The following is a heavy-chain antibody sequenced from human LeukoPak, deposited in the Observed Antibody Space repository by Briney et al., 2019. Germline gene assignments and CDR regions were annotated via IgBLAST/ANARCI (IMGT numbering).Heavy chain of an antibody. CDR2: IDWDDDK. D-gene: IGHD4-17*01. V-gene: IGHV2-70*01. J-gene: IGHJ6*02. CDR3: ARMPYGDYYYYGMDV. CDR1: GFSLSTSGMC. Sequence: SGPTLVNPTQTLTLTCTFSGFSLSTSGMCVSWIRQPPGKALEWLALIDWDDDKYYSTSLKTRLTISKDTSKNQVVLTMTNMDPVDTATYYCARMPYGDYYYYGMDVRGQGTTVTVSS.